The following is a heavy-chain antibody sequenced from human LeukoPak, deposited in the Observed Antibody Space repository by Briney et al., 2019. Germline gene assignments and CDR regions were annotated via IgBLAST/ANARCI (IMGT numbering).Heavy chain of an antibody. CDR2: IYYSGST. V-gene: IGHV4-59*08. CDR1: GGSISSYY. Sequence: SETLSLTCTVSGGSISSYYWSWIRQPPGKGLEWIGYIYYSGSTNYNPSLKSRVTISVDMSKNQFSLKLSSVTAADTAVYYCARHGIGSSGRYFDYWGQGTLSPSPQ. J-gene: IGHJ4*02. CDR3: ARHGIGSSGRYFDY. D-gene: IGHD6-19*01.